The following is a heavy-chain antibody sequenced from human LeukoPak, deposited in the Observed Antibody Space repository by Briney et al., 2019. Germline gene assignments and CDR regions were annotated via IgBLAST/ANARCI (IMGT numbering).Heavy chain of an antibody. Sequence: SETLSLTCTVSGGSISSGDYYWSWIRQPPGKGLECIGYIYYSGSTYYNPSLKSRVTISVDTSKNQFSLKLSSVTAADTAVYYCARERTSIYCGGDCFYFDYWGQGTLVTVSS. CDR1: GGSISSGDYY. CDR2: IYYSGST. D-gene: IGHD2-21*01. J-gene: IGHJ4*02. CDR3: ARERTSIYCGGDCFYFDY. V-gene: IGHV4-30-4*08.